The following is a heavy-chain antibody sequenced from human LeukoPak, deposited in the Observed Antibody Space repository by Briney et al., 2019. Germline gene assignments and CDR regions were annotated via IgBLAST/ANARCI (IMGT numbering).Heavy chain of an antibody. CDR2: INPNSGGT. CDR1: GYTFTGYY. J-gene: IGHJ6*03. D-gene: IGHD2-15*01. CDR3: ARGCSGGSCYYYYYMDV. V-gene: IGHV1-2*02. Sequence: ASVKVSCKASGYTFTGYYMHWVRQAPGQGLEWMGWINPNSGGTNYAQKFQGRVTMTRVTSISTAYMELSRLRSDDTAVYYCARGCSGGSCYYYYYMDVWGKGTTVTVSS.